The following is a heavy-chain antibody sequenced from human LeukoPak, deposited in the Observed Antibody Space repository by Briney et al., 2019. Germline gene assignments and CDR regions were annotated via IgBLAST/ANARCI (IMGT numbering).Heavy chain of an antibody. V-gene: IGHV4-61*09. CDR2: IYATGTA. D-gene: IGHD2-15*01. CDR3: AREAVVVTTTVHYYFDH. Sequence: SETLSLTCTVSGGSMSSHSYDWGWVRHPGGKGLEWIGHIYATGTANYTPSLKSRVTISLGTSKNQFSLRLSSVTAADTAVYYCAREAVVVTTTVHYYFDHWGQGSLVTVSS. J-gene: IGHJ4*02. CDR1: GGSMSSHSYD.